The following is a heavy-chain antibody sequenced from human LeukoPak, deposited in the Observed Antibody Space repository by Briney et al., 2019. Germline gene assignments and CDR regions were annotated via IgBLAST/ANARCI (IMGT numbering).Heavy chain of an antibody. CDR3: ASQGGYGTLAYCGGDCYPGAFDI. CDR2: IYTSGST. CDR1: GGSLSSYY. Sequence: PSDTLSLTCTVSGGSLSSYYWSWIRQPAGKGLECIVRIYTSGSTNYNPSLKSRVTMSVDTSKNQFSLKLSSVTAADTAVYYCASQGGYGTLAYCGGDCYPGAFDIWGQGTMVTVSS. V-gene: IGHV4-4*07. J-gene: IGHJ3*02. D-gene: IGHD2-21*02.